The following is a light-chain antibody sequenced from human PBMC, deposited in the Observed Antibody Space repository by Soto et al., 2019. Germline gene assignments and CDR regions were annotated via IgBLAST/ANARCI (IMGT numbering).Light chain of an antibody. J-gene: IGLJ1*01. CDR1: SSDVGGYHY. V-gene: IGLV2-14*01. CDR2: AVS. CDR3: SSYTRRSTRDYV. Sequence: QSVLTQPASVSGSPGQSITISCTGTSSDVGGYHYVSWYQHHPGKAPKLMIYAVSNRPSGISNRFSGSKSGNTASLTISGLHAEDEADYYCSSYTRRSTRDYVFGTGTKLTVL.